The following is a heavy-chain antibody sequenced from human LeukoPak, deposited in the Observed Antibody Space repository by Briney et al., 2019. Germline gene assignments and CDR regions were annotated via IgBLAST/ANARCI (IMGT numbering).Heavy chain of an antibody. Sequence: GESLKISCQGSGYSFSSYWMHWVRQVPGKGLVWVSRIKNDGSMTDYADSVKGRFTISRDNDKNTLYLQMNSLRAEDTAVYYCAREIGDYPDYWGQGTLVTVSS. CDR2: IKNDGSMT. CDR3: AREIGDYPDY. V-gene: IGHV3-74*01. D-gene: IGHD4-17*01. CDR1: GYSFSSYW. J-gene: IGHJ4*02.